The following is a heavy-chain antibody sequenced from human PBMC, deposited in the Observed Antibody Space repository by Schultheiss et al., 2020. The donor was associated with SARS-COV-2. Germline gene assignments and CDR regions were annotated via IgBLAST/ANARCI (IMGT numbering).Heavy chain of an antibody. CDR2: IYYSGST. CDR3: ARRVVESAVINEYNWLDP. J-gene: IGHJ5*02. D-gene: IGHD6-13*01. Sequence: SQTLSLTCAVYGGSFSGYYWSWIRQHPGKGLEWIGYIYYSGSTYYNPSLKSRVTISVDTSKNQFSLKLSSVTAADTAVYYCARRVVESAVINEYNWLDPWGQGTLVTVSS. CDR1: GGSFSGYY. V-gene: IGHV4-31*02.